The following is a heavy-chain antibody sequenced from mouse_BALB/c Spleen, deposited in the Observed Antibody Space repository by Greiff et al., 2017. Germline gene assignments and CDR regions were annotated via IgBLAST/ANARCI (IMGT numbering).Heavy chain of an antibody. V-gene: IGHV5-6-5*01. CDR3: ARKNRSYYFDY. Sequence: EVQLVESGGGLVKPGGSLKLSCAASGFTFSSYAMSWVRQTPEKRLEWVASISSGGSTYYPDSVKGRFTISRDNARNILYLQMSSLRSEDTAMYYCARKNRSYYFDYWGQGTTLTVSS. J-gene: IGHJ2*01. CDR1: GFTFSSYA. CDR2: ISSGGST. D-gene: IGHD2-14*01.